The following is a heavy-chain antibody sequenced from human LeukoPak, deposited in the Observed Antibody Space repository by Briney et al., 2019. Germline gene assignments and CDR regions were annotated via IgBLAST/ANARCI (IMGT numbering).Heavy chain of an antibody. CDR3: ARDCGGGSCYGPYDASDI. CDR2: ISSSGSTI. CDR1: GFTFSSYE. V-gene: IGHV3-48*03. J-gene: IGHJ3*02. Sequence: PGGSLRLSCAASGFTFSSYEMNWVRQAPGKGLEWVSYISSSGSTIYYADSVKGRFTISRDNAKNSLYLQMNSLRAEDTAVYYCARDCGGGSCYGPYDASDIWGQGTMVTVSS. D-gene: IGHD2-15*01.